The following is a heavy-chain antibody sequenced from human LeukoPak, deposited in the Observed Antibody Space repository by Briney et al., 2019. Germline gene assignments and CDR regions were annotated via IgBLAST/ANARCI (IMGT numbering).Heavy chain of an antibody. J-gene: IGHJ5*02. CDR1: GGSISSYY. Sequence: PSETLSLTCTVSGGSISSYYWSWIRQPPGKGLEWIGYIYYSGSTNYNPSLKSRVTISVDTSENQFSLKLSSVTAADTAVYYCARGGDYGDNWFDPWGQGTLVTVSS. V-gene: IGHV4-59*08. CDR3: ARGGDYGDNWFDP. D-gene: IGHD4-17*01. CDR2: IYYSGST.